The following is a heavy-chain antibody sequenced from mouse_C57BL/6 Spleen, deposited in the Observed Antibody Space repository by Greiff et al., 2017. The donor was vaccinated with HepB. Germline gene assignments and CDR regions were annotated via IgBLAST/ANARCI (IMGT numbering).Heavy chain of an antibody. D-gene: IGHD1-1*01. Sequence: EVKLVESGGGLVKPGGSLKLSCAASGFTFSSYAMSWVRQTPDKRLEWVATISDGGSYTYYPDNVKGRFTISRDNAQNNLYLQMSHLKSEDTAMYYCARERGVITTVGTLFDYWGQGTTLTVSS. CDR2: ISDGGSYT. CDR3: ARERGVITTVGTLFDY. J-gene: IGHJ2*01. CDR1: GFTFSSYA. V-gene: IGHV5-4*01.